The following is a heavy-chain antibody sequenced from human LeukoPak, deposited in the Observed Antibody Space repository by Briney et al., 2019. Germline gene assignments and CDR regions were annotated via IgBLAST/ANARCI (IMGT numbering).Heavy chain of an antibody. CDR1: GLTFSKYG. D-gene: IGHD2-15*01. CDR3: ARYCSGGSCYPGYYYYGMDV. J-gene: IGHJ6*02. Sequence: GGSLRLSCEASGLTFSKYGMHWVRQAPGKGLEWVAVIWYDGSNKYYADSVKGQFTISRDNSKNTLYLQMDSLRAEDTAVYYCARYCSGGSCYPGYYYYGMDVWGQGTTVTVSS. V-gene: IGHV3-33*01. CDR2: IWYDGSNK.